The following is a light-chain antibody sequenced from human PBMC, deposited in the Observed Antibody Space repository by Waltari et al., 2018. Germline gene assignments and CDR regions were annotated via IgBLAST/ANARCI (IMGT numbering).Light chain of an antibody. CDR2: GAF. Sequence: EIVMTQSPATLSVSPGERATLSCRASQSVGSNLAWYQQKPGQAPRLLIYGAFTRATGIPARFSGSGSGTEFTLTISGLQSEDFAGYYCQQYNNWPPVFTFGQGTKLES. J-gene: IGKJ2*01. V-gene: IGKV3-15*01. CDR3: QQYNNWPPVFT. CDR1: QSVGSN.